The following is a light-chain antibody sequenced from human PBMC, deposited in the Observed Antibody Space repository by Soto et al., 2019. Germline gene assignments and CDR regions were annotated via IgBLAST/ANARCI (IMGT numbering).Light chain of an antibody. CDR1: QSVSSSY. J-gene: IGKJ1*01. V-gene: IGKV3-20*01. CDR2: ATS. CDR3: QHYGASPRT. Sequence: EIVLTQSPGTLSLSPGERATLSCRASQSVSSSYLAWYQQKPGQAPRLLIYATSTRATGIPDRFSGSGSETDFTLTSSRLEPEDFEVYYCQHYGASPRTFGQGTKVDIK.